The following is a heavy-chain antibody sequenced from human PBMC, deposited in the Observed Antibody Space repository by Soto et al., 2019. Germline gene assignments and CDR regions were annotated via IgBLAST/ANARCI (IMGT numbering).Heavy chain of an antibody. J-gene: IGHJ6*02. CDR3: ARGTEYSNDRRYYYYGMDV. CDR1: GFTFSSYS. CDR2: ISSSSSYI. V-gene: IGHV3-21*01. Sequence: PGGSLRLSCAASGFTFSSYSMNWVRQAPGKGLEWVSSISSSSSYIYYADSVKGRFTISRDNAKNSLYLQMNSLRAEDTAVYYCARGTEYSNDRRYYYYGMDVWGQGTTVTVSS. D-gene: IGHD4-4*01.